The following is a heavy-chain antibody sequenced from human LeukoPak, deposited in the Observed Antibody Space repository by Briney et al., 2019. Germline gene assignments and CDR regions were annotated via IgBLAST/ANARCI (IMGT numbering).Heavy chain of an antibody. D-gene: IGHD2-21*01. CDR2: ISYDGSNK. Sequence: PGRSLRLSCAASGFTFSSYAMHWVRQAPGKGLEWVAVISYDGSNKYYADSVKGRFTISRDNSKNTLYLQMNSLRAEDTAVYFCAKRGYCGGVCYSEYFLDWGQGTLVTVSS. CDR3: AKRGYCGGVCYSEYFLD. CDR1: GFTFSSYA. V-gene: IGHV3-30-3*02. J-gene: IGHJ1*01.